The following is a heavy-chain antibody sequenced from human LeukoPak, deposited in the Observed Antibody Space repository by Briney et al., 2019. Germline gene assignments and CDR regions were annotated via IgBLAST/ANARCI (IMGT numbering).Heavy chain of an antibody. J-gene: IGHJ5*02. CDR2: ISAYNGNT. CDR3: AREEEQQLVPVGWFDP. V-gene: IGHV1-18*01. CDR1: GYTFTSYG. Sequence: ASVKVSCKASGYTFTSYGISWVRQAPGQGLEWMGWISAYNGNTNYAQKLQGRVTMTRDTSTSTVYMELSSLGSEDTAVYYCAREEEQQLVPVGWFDPWGQGTLVTVSS. D-gene: IGHD6-13*01.